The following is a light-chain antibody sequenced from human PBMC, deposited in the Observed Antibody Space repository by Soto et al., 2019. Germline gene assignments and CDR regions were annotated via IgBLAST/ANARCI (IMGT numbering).Light chain of an antibody. CDR2: DVS. Sequence: QSALTQPASVSGSPGQSITISCTGTSSDVGGYNYVSWYQHHPGKAPKLMIYDVSNRPSAVSNRFSGSKSGNTASLIISALQAEDEADYYCSSYTSSSTLSTYVFGTGTKLTVL. V-gene: IGLV2-14*03. CDR3: SSYTSSSTLSTYV. CDR1: SSDVGGYNY. J-gene: IGLJ1*01.